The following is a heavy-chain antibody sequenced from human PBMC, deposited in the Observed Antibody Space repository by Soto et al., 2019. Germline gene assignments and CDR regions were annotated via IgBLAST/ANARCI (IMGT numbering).Heavy chain of an antibody. D-gene: IGHD1-7*01. CDR1: GGSISSGSSY. J-gene: IGHJ6*02. CDR3: ARLKGERWNYVKVYYGMDV. V-gene: IGHV4-39*01. CDR2: IYYRGST. Sequence: SETLSLTCTVSGGSISSGSSYWGWIRQPPGKGLEWIGSIYYRGSTYYNPSLKSRVTISVDTSKNQFSLKLSSVTAADTAVYYCARLKGERWNYVKVYYGMDVWGQGTTVTVSS.